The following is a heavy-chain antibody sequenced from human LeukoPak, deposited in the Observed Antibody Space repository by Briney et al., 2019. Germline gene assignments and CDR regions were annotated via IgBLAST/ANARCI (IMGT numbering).Heavy chain of an antibody. CDR1: GGSISSGGYY. Sequence: PSQTLSLTCTVSGGSISSGGYYWSWIRQPPGKGLEWIGYIYHSGSTNYNPSLKSRVTISVDTSKNQFSPKLSSVTAADTAVYYCARGKYYDILTGYYLRGHDAFDIWGQGTMVTVSS. V-gene: IGHV4-30-2*01. D-gene: IGHD3-9*01. J-gene: IGHJ3*02. CDR3: ARGKYYDILTGYYLRGHDAFDI. CDR2: IYHSGST.